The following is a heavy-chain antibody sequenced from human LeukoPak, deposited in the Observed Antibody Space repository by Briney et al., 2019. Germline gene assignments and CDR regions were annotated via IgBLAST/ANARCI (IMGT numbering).Heavy chain of an antibody. J-gene: IGHJ6*03. V-gene: IGHV3-7*01. CDR3: ARDITDGSGSYYKMGSFYYYMDV. D-gene: IGHD3-10*01. Sequence: GGSLRLSCAASGFTFSSYWMSWVRQAPGKGLEWVANIKQDGSEKYYVDSVKGRFTISRDNAKNSLYLQMNSLRAEDTAVYYCARDITDGSGSYYKMGSFYYYMDVWGKGTTVTVSS. CDR2: IKQDGSEK. CDR1: GFTFSSYW.